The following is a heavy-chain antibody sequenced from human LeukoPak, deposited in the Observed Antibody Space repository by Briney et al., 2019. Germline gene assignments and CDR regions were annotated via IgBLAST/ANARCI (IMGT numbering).Heavy chain of an antibody. V-gene: IGHV3-11*05. CDR1: GFTFSDYY. J-gene: IGHJ4*02. CDR2: ISSSSSYT. D-gene: IGHD5-18*01. CDR3: ARGGYSYGQFGLYFDY. Sequence: GSLRLPCAAPGFTFSDYYMSWIRQPPGKGLEWVSYISSSSSYTNYPASVTGRFTISRDNAKNKLYLQMNSLRAEDTAVDYCARGGYSYGQFGLYFDYWGQGTLVTVSS.